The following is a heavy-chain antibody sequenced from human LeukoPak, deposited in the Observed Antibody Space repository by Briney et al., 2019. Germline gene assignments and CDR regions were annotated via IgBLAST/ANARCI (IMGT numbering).Heavy chain of an antibody. CDR2: ITGSSNYI. Sequence: GGSLRLSCAASGFTFSSYTMNWVRQAPGKGLEWVSSITGSSNYIFHADSVKGRFTMSRDNAKNSLYQQMNSLRAEDTAVYYCARDKSGTYGDPFDYWGQGTLVTVSS. CDR3: ARDKSGTYGDPFDY. D-gene: IGHD4-17*01. CDR1: GFTFSSYT. V-gene: IGHV3-21*01. J-gene: IGHJ4*02.